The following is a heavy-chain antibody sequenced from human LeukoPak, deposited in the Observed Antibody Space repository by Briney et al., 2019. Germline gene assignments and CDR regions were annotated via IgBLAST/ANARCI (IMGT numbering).Heavy chain of an antibody. CDR3: ARGRWYSSSLDY. Sequence: ASVKVSCKASGYTFTSYDINWVRQATGQGLEWMGWMNPNSGNTGYALKFQGRVTMTRNTSISTAYMELSSLRSEDTAVYYCARGRWYSSSLDYWGQGTLVTVSS. J-gene: IGHJ4*02. V-gene: IGHV1-8*02. D-gene: IGHD6-13*01. CDR2: MNPNSGNT. CDR1: GYTFTSYD.